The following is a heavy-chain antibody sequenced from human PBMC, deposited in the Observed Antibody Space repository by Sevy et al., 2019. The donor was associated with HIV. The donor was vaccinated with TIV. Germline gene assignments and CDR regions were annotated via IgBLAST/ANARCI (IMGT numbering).Heavy chain of an antibody. CDR3: AKAPAWRGYFEY. CDR2: ISGSGGST. D-gene: IGHD3-3*01. V-gene: IGHV3-23*01. CDR1: GFTFNNYA. Sequence: GGSLRLSCAASGFTFNNYAMSWVRQAPGKGLEWVSAISGSGGSTYYVDCVKGRFTISRDNSTNTLYLQMNSLRAEDTAVFYCAKAPAWRGYFEYWGQGTLVTVSS. J-gene: IGHJ4*02.